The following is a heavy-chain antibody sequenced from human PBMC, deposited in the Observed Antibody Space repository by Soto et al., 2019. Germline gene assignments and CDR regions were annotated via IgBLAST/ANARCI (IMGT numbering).Heavy chain of an antibody. CDR3: ARPSRGDFWSGYRRPKYYYYGMDV. D-gene: IGHD3-3*01. CDR1: GYSFTNYW. V-gene: IGHV5-51*01. Sequence: GESLKISCKGSGYSFTNYWIGWVRRMPGKGLEWMGIIYPGDSDTTYSPSFQGQVTISADKSISTAYLQWSSLKASDTAMYYCARPSRGDFWSGYRRPKYYYYGMDVWGQGTTVTVSS. CDR2: IYPGDSDT. J-gene: IGHJ6*02.